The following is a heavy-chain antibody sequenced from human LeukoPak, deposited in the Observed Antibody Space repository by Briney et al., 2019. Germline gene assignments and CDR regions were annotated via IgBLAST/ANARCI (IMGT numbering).Heavy chain of an antibody. V-gene: IGHV4-34*01. D-gene: IGHD3-10*01. CDR3: ARESAGLLWFGELFGTEYYFDY. CDR1: GGSFSGYY. J-gene: IGHJ4*02. Sequence: SETLSLTCAVYGGSFSGYYWSWIRQPPGKGLEWIGEINHSGSTNYNPSLKSRVTISVDTSKNQFSLKLSSVTAADTAVHYCARESAGLLWFGELFGTEYYFDYWGQGTLVTVSS. CDR2: INHSGST.